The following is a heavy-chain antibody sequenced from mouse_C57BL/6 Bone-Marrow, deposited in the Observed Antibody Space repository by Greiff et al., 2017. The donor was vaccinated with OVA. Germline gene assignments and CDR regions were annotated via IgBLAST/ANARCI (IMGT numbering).Heavy chain of an antibody. D-gene: IGHD4-1*01. CDR1: GYAFSSSW. J-gene: IGHJ2*01. CDR3: AELGRDCDY. Sequence: QVQLKESGPELVKPGASVKISCKASGYAFSSSWMNWVKQRPGKGLEWIGRIYPGDGDTNYNGKFKGKATLTADKSSSTAYMQLSSLTSEDSAVYFCAELGRDCDYWGQGTTLTVSS. V-gene: IGHV1-82*01. CDR2: IYPGDGDT.